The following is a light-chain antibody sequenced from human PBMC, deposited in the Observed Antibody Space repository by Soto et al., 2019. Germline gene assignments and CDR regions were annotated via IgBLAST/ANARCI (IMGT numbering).Light chain of an antibody. V-gene: IGLV1-44*01. Sequence: QSVLTQPRSVSGSPGQWVSISCSGASYNIGSNTVNWYQQFPGTPPQLLFFRNTQRPSGVPERCSASKSGTSASLAISGLQSVDEADYYCAAWDDSLRGMMFGGGTKVTVL. J-gene: IGLJ3*02. CDR1: SYNIGSNT. CDR2: RNT. CDR3: AAWDDSLRGMM.